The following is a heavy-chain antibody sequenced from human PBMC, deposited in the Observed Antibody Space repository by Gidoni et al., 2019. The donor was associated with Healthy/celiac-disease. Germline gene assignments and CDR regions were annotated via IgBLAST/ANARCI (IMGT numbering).Heavy chain of an antibody. Sequence: QVTLRESGPALVKPTQTLTLTCTFSGFSLSTSGMCVSWIRQPPGKALEWLARIDWDDDKYYSTSLKTRLTISKDTSKNQVVLTMTNMDPVDTATYYCARRIDSSASFDYWGQGTLVTVSS. J-gene: IGHJ4*02. CDR3: ARRIDSSASFDY. CDR1: GFSLSTSGMC. CDR2: IDWDDDK. V-gene: IGHV2-70*15. D-gene: IGHD3-22*01.